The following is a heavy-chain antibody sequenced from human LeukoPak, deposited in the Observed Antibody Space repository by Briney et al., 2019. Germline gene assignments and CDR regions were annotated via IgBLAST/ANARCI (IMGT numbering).Heavy chain of an antibody. J-gene: IGHJ3*02. D-gene: IGHD2-21*01. CDR2: IYHSGST. CDR3: ARDQTTGPGDLFDI. CDR1: GYSISSGYY. Sequence: SETLSLTCTVSGYSISSGYYWGWIRQPPGKGLEWIGSIYHSGSTNYNPSLKSRVTISVDTSKNQFSLKLSSVTAADTAVYYCARDQTTGPGDLFDIWGQGTMVTVSS. V-gene: IGHV4-38-2*02.